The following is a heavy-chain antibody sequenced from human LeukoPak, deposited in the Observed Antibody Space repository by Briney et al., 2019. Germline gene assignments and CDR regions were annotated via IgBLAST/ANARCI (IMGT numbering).Heavy chain of an antibody. V-gene: IGHV3-23*01. CDR1: GFTFSNYA. CDR3: AKASSGSFFSDY. Sequence: PGGPLTLPCAASGFTFSNYAMSWVRQAPGKGLEWVSSFSGSGGSTYYADSVKGRFTISRDNSKNTLYLQMNSLRAEDTAVYYCAKASSGSFFSDYWGQGTLVTVSS. J-gene: IGHJ4*02. D-gene: IGHD1-26*01. CDR2: FSGSGGST.